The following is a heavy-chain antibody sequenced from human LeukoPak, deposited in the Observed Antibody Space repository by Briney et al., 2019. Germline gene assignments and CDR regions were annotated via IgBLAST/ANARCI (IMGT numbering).Heavy chain of an antibody. CDR2: IYYSGTT. V-gene: IGHV4-39*01. CDR1: GGSIISSTYY. Sequence: SETLSLTCTVSGGSIISSTYYWGWIRQPPGKGLEWIGSIYYSGTTYYNPSLKSRVTISVDTSRNQFSLKLSSVTAADTAVYYCARTGLRTTMVATIPKEIDYWSQGTLVTVSS. J-gene: IGHJ4*02. D-gene: IGHD5-12*01. CDR3: ARTGLRTTMVATIPKEIDY.